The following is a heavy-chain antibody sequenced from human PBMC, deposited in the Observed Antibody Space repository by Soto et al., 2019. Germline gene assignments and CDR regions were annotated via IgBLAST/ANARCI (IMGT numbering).Heavy chain of an antibody. J-gene: IGHJ6*02. CDR3: ARVHEYCSSTSCSHNYGMDV. V-gene: IGHV3-21*01. CDR1: GFTFSSYS. Sequence: GGSLRLSCAASGFTFSSYSMNLVRQAPGKGLEWVSSISSSSSYIYYADSVKGRFTISRDNAKNSLYLQMNSLRAEDTAVYYCARVHEYCSSTSCSHNYGMDVWGQGTTVTVSS. CDR2: ISSSSSYI. D-gene: IGHD2-2*01.